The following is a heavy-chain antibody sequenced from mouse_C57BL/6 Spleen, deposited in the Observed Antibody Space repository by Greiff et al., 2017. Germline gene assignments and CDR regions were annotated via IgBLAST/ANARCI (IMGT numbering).Heavy chain of an antibody. CDR2: ISYDGSN. D-gene: IGHD2-1*01. J-gene: IGHJ2*01. CDR3: ARGDYYGNYFDY. Sequence: EVKLMESGPGLVKPSQSLSLTCSVTGYSITSGYYWNWIRQFPGNKLEWMGYISYDGSNNYNPSLQNRITITRDTSKNQFFLKLNSVTTEDTATYYCARGDYYGNYFDYWGQGTTLTVSS. CDR1: GYSITSGYY. V-gene: IGHV3-6*01.